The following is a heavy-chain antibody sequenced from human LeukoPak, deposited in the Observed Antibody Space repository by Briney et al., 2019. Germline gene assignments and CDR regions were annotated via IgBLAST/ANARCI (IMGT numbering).Heavy chain of an antibody. V-gene: IGHV3-43*02. J-gene: IGHJ4*02. CDR3: ARESGKFDY. CDR2: ISGDGVST. CDR1: GLPIADFA. Sequence: GGSLRLSCVASGLPIADFAMHWVRQAPGKGLEWVSLISGDGVSTFYADSVKGRFSISRDNSKNSLSLEMNSLRTEDTAMYYCARESGKFDYWGQGTLIAVSS.